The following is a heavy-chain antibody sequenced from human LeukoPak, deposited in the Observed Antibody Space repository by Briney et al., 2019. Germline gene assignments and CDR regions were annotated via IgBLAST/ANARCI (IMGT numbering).Heavy chain of an antibody. D-gene: IGHD3-10*01. CDR2: IHNSGST. CDR1: GGSVRSYY. Sequence: SETLSLTCTVSGGSVRSYYWSWIRQPPGEGLEWIAYIHNSGSTNYNPSLKSRVTISVDTSKNQFSLKLSSVTAADTAVYYCASSYGSASPDFDYWGQGTLVTVSS. CDR3: ASSYGSASPDFDY. V-gene: IGHV4-59*02. J-gene: IGHJ4*02.